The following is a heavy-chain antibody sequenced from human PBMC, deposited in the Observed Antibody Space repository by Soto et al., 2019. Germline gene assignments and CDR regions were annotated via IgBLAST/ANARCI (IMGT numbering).Heavy chain of an antibody. CDR2: IYYSGST. D-gene: IGHD3-22*01. Sequence: SETLSLSRTVSGCSIRRADYYWSLIRQRRGKGLEWIGYIYYSGSTYYNPSLKSRVTISVDTSKNQFSLKLSSVTAADTAVYYCARDATRYYDSSGYFRSHAFDIWGQGTMVT. CDR3: ARDATRYYDSSGYFRSHAFDI. V-gene: IGHV4-30-4*08. CDR1: GCSIRRADYY. J-gene: IGHJ3*02.